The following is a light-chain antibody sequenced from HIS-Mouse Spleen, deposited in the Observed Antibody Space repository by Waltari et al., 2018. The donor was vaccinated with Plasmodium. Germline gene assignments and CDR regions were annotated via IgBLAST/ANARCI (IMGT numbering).Light chain of an antibody. CDR2: EDS. V-gene: IGLV3-10*01. CDR1: ALPKKY. CDR3: YSTDSSGNHRV. J-gene: IGLJ3*02. Sequence: SYELTQPPSVSVSPGQTARITCPGDALPKKYAYWYQQKSGQAPVLVIYEDSKRPSGIPERFSGASSGTRATLTSSGAQVEDEADYYCYSTDSSGNHRVFGGGTKLTVL.